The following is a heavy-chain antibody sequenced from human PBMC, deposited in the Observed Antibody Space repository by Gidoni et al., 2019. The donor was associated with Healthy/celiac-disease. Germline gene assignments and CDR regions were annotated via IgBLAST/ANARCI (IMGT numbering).Heavy chain of an antibody. J-gene: IGHJ4*02. CDR2: ISGSGGST. Sequence: EVQLLESGGGLVQPGGSLRLSCAASGSTFSSYAMSWVRQAPGKGLAWVSAISGSGGSTYYADSVKGRFTISRDNSKNTLYLQMNSLRAEDTAVYYCASWTYYYDSSGFDYWGQGTLVTVSS. D-gene: IGHD3-22*01. CDR3: ASWTYYYDSSGFDY. CDR1: GSTFSSYA. V-gene: IGHV3-23*01.